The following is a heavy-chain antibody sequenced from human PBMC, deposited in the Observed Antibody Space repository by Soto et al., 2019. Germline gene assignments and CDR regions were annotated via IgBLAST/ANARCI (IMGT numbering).Heavy chain of an antibody. D-gene: IGHD2-2*01. J-gene: IGHJ6*03. CDR2: IYYSGST. Sequence: SETLSLTCTVSGGSISSYYWSWIRQPPGKGLEWIGYIYYSGSTNYNPSLKSRVTISVDTSKNQFSLKLSFVTAADTAVYYCARHPCSSTSCPHTYYYYYMDVWGKGTTVTVSS. CDR3: ARHPCSSTSCPHTYYYYYMDV. CDR1: GGSISSYY. V-gene: IGHV4-59*08.